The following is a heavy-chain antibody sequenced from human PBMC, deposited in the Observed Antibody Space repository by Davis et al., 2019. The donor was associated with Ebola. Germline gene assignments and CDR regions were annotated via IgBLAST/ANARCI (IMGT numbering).Heavy chain of an antibody. CDR1: GFTFSSYW. CDR2: IKQDGSEK. V-gene: IGHV3-7*01. J-gene: IGHJ4*02. CDR3: ARGRAIVVDTYYFDY. D-gene: IGHD3-22*01. Sequence: GESLKISCAASGFTFSSYWLSWVRQAPGKGLAWVANIKQDGSEKYYVDSVKGRFTISRDNAKNSLYLQMNSLRAEDTAVYYCARGRAIVVDTYYFDYWGQGTLVTVSS.